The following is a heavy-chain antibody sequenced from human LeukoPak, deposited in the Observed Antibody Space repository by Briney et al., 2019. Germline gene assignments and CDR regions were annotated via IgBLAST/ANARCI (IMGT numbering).Heavy chain of an antibody. CDR3: ARGTTALMDV. J-gene: IGHJ6*03. V-gene: IGHV3-30*02. CDR2: IRYDGSNK. Sequence: GGSLRLSCAASGFTFSSYGMYWVRQAPGKGLEWVAFIRYDGSNKYYADSVKGRFTVSRDNSKNTLYLQMKSLRAEDTAVYYCARGTTALMDVWGKGTTVTVSS. D-gene: IGHD2-21*02. CDR1: GFTFSSYG.